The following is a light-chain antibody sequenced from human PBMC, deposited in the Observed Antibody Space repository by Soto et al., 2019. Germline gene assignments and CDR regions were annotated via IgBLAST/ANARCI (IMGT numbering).Light chain of an antibody. J-gene: IGKJ1*01. V-gene: IGKV1D-12*01. CDR1: QASSTW. CDR3: QQANSFPRT. CDR2: SAS. Sequence: DIQMTQSPSSVSASVGDRVTITCRASQASSTWLAWYQQNPGKAPKLLIDSASNLQSGVPSRFSGSGSGTDFTLTISSLQPEEFATYYCQQANSFPRTFGQGTKVEIK.